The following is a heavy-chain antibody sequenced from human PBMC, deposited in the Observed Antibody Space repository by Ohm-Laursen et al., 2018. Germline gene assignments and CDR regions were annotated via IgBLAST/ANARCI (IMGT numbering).Heavy chain of an antibody. J-gene: IGHJ6*02. CDR3: ARDNGIYGMDV. CDR1: GDSMNNYY. Sequence: SETLSLTRIVSGDSMNNYYWTWIRQPAGKGLEWIGRIYSSGGTNYNPSLKSRVTMSLDTSRNEFSLKVNFVTVADTAVYYCARDNGIYGMDVWGQGTTVTVSS. CDR2: IYSSGGT. D-gene: IGHD2-8*01. V-gene: IGHV4-4*07.